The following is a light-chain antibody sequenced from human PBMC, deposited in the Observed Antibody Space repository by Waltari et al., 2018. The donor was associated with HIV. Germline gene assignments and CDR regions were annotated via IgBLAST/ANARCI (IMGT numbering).Light chain of an antibody. CDR2: AVS. CDR3: LQHNSDPRT. J-gene: IGKJ1*01. V-gene: IGKV1-17*01. CDR1: QGIRNA. Sequence: DIQMTQSPSSLSASVGDRVTITCRASQGIRNALGWYQQKPGKAPKRLIYAVSSLQSGVPSRFSGSGSGTEFTLTISSLQPEDFATYYCLQHNSDPRTFGQGTKVEIK.